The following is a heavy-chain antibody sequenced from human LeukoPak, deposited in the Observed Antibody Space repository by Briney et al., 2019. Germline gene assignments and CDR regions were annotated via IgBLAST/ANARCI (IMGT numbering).Heavy chain of an antibody. V-gene: IGHV1-69*13. CDR2: IIPIFGTA. D-gene: IGHD3-3*01. CDR3: ARDPLSDFNWFDP. Sequence: SVKVSCKASGGTFSSYAISWVRQAPGQGLEWMGGIIPIFGTANYAQKFQGRVTITADESTSTAYMELSSLRSEDTAVYYCARDPLSDFNWFDPWGQGTLVTVSS. J-gene: IGHJ5*02. CDR1: GGTFSSYA.